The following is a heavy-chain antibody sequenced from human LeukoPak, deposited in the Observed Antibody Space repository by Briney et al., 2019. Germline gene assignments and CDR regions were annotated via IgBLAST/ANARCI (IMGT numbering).Heavy chain of an antibody. CDR1: GFTFSSYG. J-gene: IGHJ6*03. CDR2: ISYDGSNK. V-gene: IGHV3-30*03. Sequence: GGSLRLSCAASGFTFSSYGMHWVRQAPGKGLEWVAVISYDGSNKYYADSVKGRFTISRDNSKNTLYLQMNSLRAEDTAVYYCATSEGPAAHYYYYYYMDVWGKGTTVTVSS. CDR3: ATSEGPAAHYYYYYYMDV. D-gene: IGHD2-2*01.